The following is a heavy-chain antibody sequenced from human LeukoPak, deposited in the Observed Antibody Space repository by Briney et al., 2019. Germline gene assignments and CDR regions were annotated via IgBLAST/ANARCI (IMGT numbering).Heavy chain of an antibody. Sequence: SETLSLTCAVSGYPISSGYYWGWIRQPPGKGLEWIGSIYHSGSTYYNPSLKSRVTISVDTSKNQFSLKLSSVTAADTAVYYCARHGRQWLAYYYYYYMDVWGKGTTVTVSS. CDR3: ARHGRQWLAYYYYYYMDV. D-gene: IGHD6-19*01. CDR2: IYHSGST. V-gene: IGHV4-38-2*01. CDR1: GYPISSGYY. J-gene: IGHJ6*03.